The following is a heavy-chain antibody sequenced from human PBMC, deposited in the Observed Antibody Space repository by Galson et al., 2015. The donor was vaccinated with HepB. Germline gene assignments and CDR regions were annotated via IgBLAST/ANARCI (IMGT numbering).Heavy chain of an antibody. J-gene: IGHJ6*03. D-gene: IGHD3-3*01. V-gene: IGHV1-18*04. Sequence: SVKVSCKASGYTFTTYGTSWVRQAPGQGLEWMGWISAYNGNTNYAQKLQGRVTMTTDTSTSTAYMELRSLRSDDTAVYYCARDPPVLRFLEWLPWEHYYYYYYMDVWGKGTTVTVSS. CDR1: GYTFTTYG. CDR2: ISAYNGNT. CDR3: ARDPPVLRFLEWLPWEHYYYYYYMDV.